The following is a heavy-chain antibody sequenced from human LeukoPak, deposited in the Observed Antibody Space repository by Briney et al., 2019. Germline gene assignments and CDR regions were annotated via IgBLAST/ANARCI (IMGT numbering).Heavy chain of an antibody. V-gene: IGHV3-20*04. J-gene: IGHJ5*02. CDR2: INWNGGST. CDR3: ARGSRYDLWSGYFAFDP. Sequence: GGSLRLSCAASGFTFDDYGMSWVRQAPGKGLEWVSGINWNGGSTGYADSVKGRFTISRDNAKNSLYLQMNSLRAEDTALYYCARGSRYDLWSGYFAFDPWGQGTLVTVSS. D-gene: IGHD3-3*01. CDR1: GFTFDDYG.